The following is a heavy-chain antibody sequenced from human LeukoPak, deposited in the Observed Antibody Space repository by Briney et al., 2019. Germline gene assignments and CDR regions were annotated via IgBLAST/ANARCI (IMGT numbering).Heavy chain of an antibody. CDR1: GGSISSYY. CDR2: IYYSGST. D-gene: IGHD1-26*01. J-gene: IGHJ3*02. Sequence: SETLSLTCTVSGGSISSYYWSWIRQPPGKGLEWIGYIYYSGSTNYNPSLKGRVTISVDTSKNQFSLKLSSVTAADTAVYYCARGYSGSFSNAFDIWGQGTMVTVSS. CDR3: ARGYSGSFSNAFDI. V-gene: IGHV4-59*08.